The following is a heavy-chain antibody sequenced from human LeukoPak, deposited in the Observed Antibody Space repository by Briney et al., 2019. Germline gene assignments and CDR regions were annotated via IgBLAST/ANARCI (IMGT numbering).Heavy chain of an antibody. CDR3: MRDRGYGDDSFDP. D-gene: IGHD4-17*01. V-gene: IGHV1-18*01. Sequence: ASVKVSCKASGYTFSSNGISWVRQAPGQGLEWMGWIGAYNGDTNYAQKFRDRVTMTTDTSTSTAYMGLRSLRSDDTAVYYCMRDRGYGDDSFDPWGQGTMVSVSS. J-gene: IGHJ5*02. CDR2: IGAYNGDT. CDR1: GYTFSSNG.